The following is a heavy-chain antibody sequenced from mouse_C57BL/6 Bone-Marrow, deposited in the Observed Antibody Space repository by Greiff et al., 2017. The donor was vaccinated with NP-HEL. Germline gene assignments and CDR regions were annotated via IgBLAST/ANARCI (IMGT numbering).Heavy chain of an antibody. J-gene: IGHJ4*01. CDR2: IDPENGDT. Sequence: EVQLQQSGAELVRPGASVKLSCTVSGFNIKDDYMHWVKQRPEQGLEWIGWIDPENGDTEYASKFQGKATITADTSSNTAYLQLSSLTSEDTAVYYCTASGSSAYAMDNWGQGNSVTVSA. CDR3: TASGSSAYAMDN. CDR1: GFNIKDDY. D-gene: IGHD1-1*01. V-gene: IGHV14-4*01.